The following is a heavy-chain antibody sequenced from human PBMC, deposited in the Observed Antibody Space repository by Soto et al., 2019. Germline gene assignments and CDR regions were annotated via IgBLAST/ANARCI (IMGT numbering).Heavy chain of an antibody. CDR2: IYYSGST. CDR3: ARLGITMVRGVIITSGFDY. Sequence: PSETLSLTCTVSGGSISSSSYYWGWIRQPPEKGLEWIGSIYYSGSTYYNPSLKSRVTISVDTSKNQFSLKLSSVTAADTAVYYCARLGITMVRGVIITSGFDYWGQGTLVTVPQ. CDR1: GGSISSSSYY. J-gene: IGHJ4*02. D-gene: IGHD3-10*01. V-gene: IGHV4-39*01.